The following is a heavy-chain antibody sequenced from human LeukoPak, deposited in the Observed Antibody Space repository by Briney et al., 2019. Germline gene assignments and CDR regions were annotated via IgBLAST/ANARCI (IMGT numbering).Heavy chain of an antibody. V-gene: IGHV1-69*01. CDR3: ARPSYCSSTSCQDYYYGMDV. J-gene: IGHJ6*04. Sequence: GSSVKVSCKASGGTLSSYAISWVRQAPGQGLEWMGGIIPIFGTANYAQKFQGRVTITADESTSTAYMELSSLRSEDTAVYYCARPSYCSSTSCQDYYYGMDVWGKGTTVTVSS. CDR2: IIPIFGTA. D-gene: IGHD2-2*01. CDR1: GGTLSSYA.